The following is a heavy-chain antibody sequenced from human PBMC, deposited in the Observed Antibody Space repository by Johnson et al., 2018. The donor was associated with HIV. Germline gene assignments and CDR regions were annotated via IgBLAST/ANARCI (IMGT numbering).Heavy chain of an antibody. Sequence: SGGGVVQPGRSLRLSCAASGFTVSSDYMTWVRQAPGKGLEWVSIIYSGGSTYYTRSVKGRFTISRDNSKNMLFLQINSLRVEDTAVYYWARVRVGAFDIWGQGTMVTVSS. CDR2: IYSGGST. J-gene: IGHJ3*02. V-gene: IGHV3-66*02. CDR3: ARVRVGAFDI. D-gene: IGHD1-26*01. CDR1: GFTVSSDY.